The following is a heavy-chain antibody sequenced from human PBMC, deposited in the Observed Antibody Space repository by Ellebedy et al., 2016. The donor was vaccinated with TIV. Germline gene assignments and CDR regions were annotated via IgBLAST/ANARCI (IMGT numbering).Heavy chain of an antibody. D-gene: IGHD6-19*01. Sequence: PGGSLRLSCADSGFTFDTYAMSWVRQAPGKGLEWVSHISGSGVKTYYADPVRGRFSISRDNSKNTLYLQMNSLQADDTAVYYCAGLRGEAVAGNWFDPWGQGTLVTVSS. V-gene: IGHV3-23*01. J-gene: IGHJ5*02. CDR3: AGLRGEAVAGNWFDP. CDR2: ISGSGVKT. CDR1: GFTFDTYA.